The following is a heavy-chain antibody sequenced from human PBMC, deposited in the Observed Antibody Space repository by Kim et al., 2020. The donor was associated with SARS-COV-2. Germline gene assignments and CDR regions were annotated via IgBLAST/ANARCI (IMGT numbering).Heavy chain of an antibody. J-gene: IGHJ4*02. CDR1: GASVNSGAYS. V-gene: IGHV4-30-2*01. CDR3: ARGRYNSGLNF. CDR2: IYYSGGT. D-gene: IGHD1-20*01. Sequence: SETLSRTCAVAGASVNSGAYSWSWIRQAPGKGLEWIGHIYYSGGTYYSPSLKSRVTISLDSSKNHLSLTLTSVTAADTAVYFCARGRYNSGLNFWGQGTL.